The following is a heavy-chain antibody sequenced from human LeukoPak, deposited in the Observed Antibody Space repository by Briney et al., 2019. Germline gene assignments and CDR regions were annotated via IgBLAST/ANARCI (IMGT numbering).Heavy chain of an antibody. CDR2: ISMTSSYI. V-gene: IGHV3-21*01. D-gene: IGHD5-18*01. J-gene: IGHJ4*02. CDR3: ARDTAMAPTGFDY. CDR1: GFTFHSHS. Sequence: PGGSLRLSCAASGFTFHSHSMNWVRQAPGKGLEWVSSISMTSSYIYYADSVKGRFTISRDNAKNSLYLHMNSLRAEDTAVYYCARDTAMAPTGFDYWGQGTLVTVSS.